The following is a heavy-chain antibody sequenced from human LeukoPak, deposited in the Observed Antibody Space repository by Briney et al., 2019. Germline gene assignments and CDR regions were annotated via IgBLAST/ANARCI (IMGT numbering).Heavy chain of an antibody. Sequence: PSETLSLTCTVSGGPISRSTYYWGWIRQPPGKGLEWIGSIYYSGSTYYHPPLKSRVTISVDTSKNQFSLKLSSVTAADTAVYYCASIAAAGNEWGQGTLVTVSS. V-gene: IGHV4-39*01. CDR1: GGPISRSTYY. D-gene: IGHD6-13*01. CDR2: IYYSGST. J-gene: IGHJ4*02. CDR3: ASIAAAGNE.